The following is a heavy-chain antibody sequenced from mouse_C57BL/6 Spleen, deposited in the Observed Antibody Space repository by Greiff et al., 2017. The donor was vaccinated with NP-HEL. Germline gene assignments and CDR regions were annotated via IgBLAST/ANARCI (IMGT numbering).Heavy chain of an antibody. CDR2: INPNNGGT. Sequence: EVQLQQSGPELVKPGASVKISCKASGYTFTDYYMNWVKQSHGKSLEWIGDINPNNGGTSYNQKFKGKATLTVDKSSSTAYMELRSLTSEDSAVYYCANGNVFAYWGQGTLVTVSA. J-gene: IGHJ3*01. D-gene: IGHD2-1*01. V-gene: IGHV1-26*01. CDR3: ANGNVFAY. CDR1: GYTFTDYY.